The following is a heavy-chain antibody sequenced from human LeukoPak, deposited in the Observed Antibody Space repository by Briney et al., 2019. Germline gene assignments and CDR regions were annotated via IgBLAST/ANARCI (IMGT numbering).Heavy chain of an antibody. CDR2: INHSGST. J-gene: IGHJ3*02. CDR3: ARPIVVVPLRAFDI. V-gene: IGHV4-34*01. CDR1: GGSFSGYY. Sequence: PSETLSLTCAVYGGSFSGYYWSWIRQPPGKGLEWIGEINHSGSTNYNPSLKGRVTISVDTSKNQFSLKLSSVTAADTAVYYCARPIVVVPLRAFDIWGQGTMVTVSS. D-gene: IGHD2-21*01.